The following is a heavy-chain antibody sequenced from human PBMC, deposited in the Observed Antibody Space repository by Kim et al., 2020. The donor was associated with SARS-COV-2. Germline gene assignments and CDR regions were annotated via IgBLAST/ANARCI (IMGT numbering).Heavy chain of an antibody. D-gene: IGHD3-16*01. CDR3: ARHLVGAPYYFDY. V-gene: IGHV4-59*08. Sequence: NYNASLRSRVTISIDTSKNQVSLRLASMTPADTAVYYCARHLVGAPYYFDYWGQGALVTVSS. J-gene: IGHJ4*02.